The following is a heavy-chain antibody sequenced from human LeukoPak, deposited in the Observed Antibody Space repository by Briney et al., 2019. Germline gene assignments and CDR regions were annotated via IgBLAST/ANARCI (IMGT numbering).Heavy chain of an antibody. CDR2: ISYDGNNK. Sequence: PGGALRLSCSASGFRLSDHARHWVPQAPGKALERMASISYDGNNKNYADSVKGRFTISRDNSYHTLYLQMDSLRTDDTAIYYCARDVVRTNYFDFWGQGTLVTVPS. D-gene: IGHD1-14*01. CDR1: GFRLSDHA. V-gene: IGHV3-30-3*01. J-gene: IGHJ4*02. CDR3: ARDVVRTNYFDF.